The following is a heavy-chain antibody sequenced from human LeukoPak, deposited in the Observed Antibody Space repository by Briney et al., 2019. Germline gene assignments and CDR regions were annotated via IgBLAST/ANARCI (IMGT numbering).Heavy chain of an antibody. J-gene: IGHJ6*03. CDR2: IIPIFGTA. CDR3: AFEAGHYYYYMDV. D-gene: IGHD3-10*01. Sequence: GASVKVSCKASGGTFSSYAISWVRQAPGQGLEWMGGIIPIFGTANYAQKFQGRVTITADESTSTAYMELSSLRSEDTAVYYCAFEAGHYYYYMDVWGKGTTVTISS. CDR1: GGTFSSYA. V-gene: IGHV1-69*13.